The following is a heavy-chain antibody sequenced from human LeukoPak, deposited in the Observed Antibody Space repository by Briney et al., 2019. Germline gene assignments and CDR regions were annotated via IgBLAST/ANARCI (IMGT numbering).Heavy chain of an antibody. D-gene: IGHD5-18*01. CDR3: ARDAGYGYWVVDY. J-gene: IGHJ4*02. Sequence: GGSLRLSCAASGFTFSDYYMNWIRQAPGKGLEWVSYISSSGSTINYADSVKGRFTISRDNAKNSLYLQINSLRADDTAVYYCARDAGYGYWVVDYWGQGTLVTVSP. CDR1: GFTFSDYY. V-gene: IGHV3-11*01. CDR2: ISSSGSTI.